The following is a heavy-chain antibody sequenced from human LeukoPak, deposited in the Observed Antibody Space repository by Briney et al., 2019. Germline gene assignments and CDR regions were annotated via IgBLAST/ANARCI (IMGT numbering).Heavy chain of an antibody. CDR1: GYTFTSYG. D-gene: IGHD5-24*01. CDR3: ARVERPYYYYYMDV. CDR2: ISAYNGNT. V-gene: IGHV1-18*01. J-gene: IGHJ6*03. Sequence: ASVKVSCKASGYTFTSYGISWVRQAPGQGLEWMGWISAYNGNTNYAQKLQGRVTMTTDTSTSTAYMELRSLRSDDTAVYYCARVERPYYYYYMDVWGKGTTVTVSS.